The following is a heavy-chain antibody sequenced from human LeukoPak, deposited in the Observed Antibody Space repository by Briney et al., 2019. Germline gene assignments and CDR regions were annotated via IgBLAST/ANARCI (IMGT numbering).Heavy chain of an antibody. Sequence: SETLSLTCTVSGGSISSSNYYWGWIRQPPGKGLEWIGSIYYSGSTYYNPSLKSRVTISVDTSKNQFSLKLSSVTAADTAVYYCAREGGSENAFDIWGQGTMVTVSS. D-gene: IGHD1-26*01. CDR2: IYYSGST. CDR1: GGSISSSNYY. J-gene: IGHJ3*02. V-gene: IGHV4-39*07. CDR3: AREGGSENAFDI.